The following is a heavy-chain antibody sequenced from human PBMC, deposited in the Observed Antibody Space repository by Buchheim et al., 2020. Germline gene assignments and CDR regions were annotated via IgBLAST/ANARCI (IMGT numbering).Heavy chain of an antibody. CDR2: IWYVGTSK. Sequence: VQLVESGGGVVQPGRSLRLSCAASGFSFSSYAMHWVRQAPGKGLEWVATIWYVGTSKYYGDSVKGRFTISRDNSRKTLDLQMNSLRVEDTAVYYCASQTYSSGCGSCNNYGMDVWGQGTT. CDR1: GFSFSSYA. V-gene: IGHV3-33*01. D-gene: IGHD6-19*01. CDR3: ASQTYSSGCGSCNNYGMDV. J-gene: IGHJ6*02.